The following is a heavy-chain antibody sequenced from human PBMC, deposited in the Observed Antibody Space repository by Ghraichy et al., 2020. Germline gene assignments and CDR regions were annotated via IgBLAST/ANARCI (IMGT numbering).Heavy chain of an antibody. CDR1: GFTFSSYA. CDR3: ARECVS. J-gene: IGHJ5*02. Sequence: GGSLRLSCAASGFTFSSYAMHWVRQAPGKGLEWVAVISYDGSNKYYADSVKGRFTISRDNSKNTLYLQMNSLRAEDTAVYYCARECVSWGQGTLVTVSS. V-gene: IGHV3-30*04. CDR2: ISYDGSNK.